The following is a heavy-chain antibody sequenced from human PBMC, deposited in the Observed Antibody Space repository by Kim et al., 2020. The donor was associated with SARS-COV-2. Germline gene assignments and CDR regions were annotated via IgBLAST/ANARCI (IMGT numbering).Heavy chain of an antibody. Sequence: GGSLRLSCAASGFTFSSYGMHWVRQAPGKGLEWVEVIAYDGSNKYYADSVKGRFTISRDNSKNTLYLQMNSLRAEDTAVYYCAKPRKLLLDAFDIWGQGTMVTVSS. CDR3: AKPRKLLLDAFDI. CDR1: GFTFSSYG. D-gene: IGHD2-15*01. CDR2: IAYDGSNK. J-gene: IGHJ3*02. V-gene: IGHV3-30*18.